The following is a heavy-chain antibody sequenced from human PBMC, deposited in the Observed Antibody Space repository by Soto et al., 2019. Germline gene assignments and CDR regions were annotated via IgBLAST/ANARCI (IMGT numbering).Heavy chain of an antibody. CDR1: GFTFSNYA. V-gene: IGHV3-23*01. Sequence: GSLRLSCAASGFTFSNYAMSWVRQAPGKGLEWVSGISGSGETSSSADSVKGRFTISRDNSKNTLYLQMNRLRAEDTAIYYCAKEGYNFWSADYWGQGTLVTVSS. CDR3: AKEGYNFWSADY. CDR2: ISGSGETS. D-gene: IGHD3-3*01. J-gene: IGHJ4*02.